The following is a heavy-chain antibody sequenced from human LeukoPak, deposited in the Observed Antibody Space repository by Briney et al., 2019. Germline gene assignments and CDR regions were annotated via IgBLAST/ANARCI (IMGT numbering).Heavy chain of an antibody. D-gene: IGHD3-16*01. CDR1: GFTFSSYS. CDR2: ISSSSSTI. V-gene: IGHV3-48*04. CDR3: ARDQYDYVWGNYYYYGMDV. Sequence: GGSLRLSCAASGFTFSSYSMNWVRQAPGKGLEWVSYISSSSSTIYYADSVKGRFTISRDNAKNSLYLQMNSLRAEDTAVYYCARDQYDYVWGNYYYYGMDVWGQGTTVTVSS. J-gene: IGHJ6*02.